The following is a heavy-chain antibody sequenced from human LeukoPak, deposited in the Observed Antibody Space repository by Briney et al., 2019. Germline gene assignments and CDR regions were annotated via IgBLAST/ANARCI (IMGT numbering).Heavy chain of an antibody. J-gene: IGHJ4*02. Sequence: SVKVSCKASGGTFSSYAISWVRQAPGQGLEWMGGIIPIFGTANYAQKFQGRVTITADESTSTAYMELSSLRSEDTAVYYCARGHRNYYDSSGYFYYFDYWGQGTLVTVSS. V-gene: IGHV1-69*13. D-gene: IGHD3-22*01. CDR1: GGTFSSYA. CDR2: IIPIFGTA. CDR3: ARGHRNYYDSSGYFYYFDY.